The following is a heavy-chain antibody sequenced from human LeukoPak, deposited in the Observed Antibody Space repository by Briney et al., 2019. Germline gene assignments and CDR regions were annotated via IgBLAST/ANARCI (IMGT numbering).Heavy chain of an antibody. V-gene: IGHV3-21*01. CDR1: GFTFSSYS. D-gene: IGHD3-3*01. CDR3: ARGVTIFGVVNPQFDP. Sequence: GGSLRLSCAASGFTFSSYSMNWVRQAPGKGLEWVSSISSSSSYIYYADSVKGRFTISRDNAKNSLYLQMNSLRAEDTAVYYCARGVTIFGVVNPQFDPWGQGTLVTVSS. J-gene: IGHJ5*02. CDR2: ISSSSSYI.